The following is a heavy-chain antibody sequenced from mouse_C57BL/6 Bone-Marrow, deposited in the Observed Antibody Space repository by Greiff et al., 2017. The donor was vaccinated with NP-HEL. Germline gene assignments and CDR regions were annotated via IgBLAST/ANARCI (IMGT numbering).Heavy chain of an antibody. D-gene: IGHD2-5*01. V-gene: IGHV2-6*01. J-gene: IGHJ3*01. CDR1: GFSLTSYG. CDR2: IWGVGST. CDR3: ASEDYSNRFAY. Sequence: QVQLKESGPGLVAPSQSLSITCTVSGFSLTSYGVDWVRQSPGKGLEWLGVIWGVGSTNYNSALKSRLSISQDNSKSHVFLKMNSLQTDDTAMYYCASEDYSNRFAYWGQGTLVTVSA.